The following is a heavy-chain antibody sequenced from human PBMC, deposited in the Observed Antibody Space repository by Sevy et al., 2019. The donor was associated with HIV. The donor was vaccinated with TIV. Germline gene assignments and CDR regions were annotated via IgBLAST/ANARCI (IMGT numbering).Heavy chain of an antibody. J-gene: IGHJ5*02. CDR1: GGTFSSYG. Sequence: ASVKVSCKASGGTFSSYGITWVRQAPGQGLEWMGEIIPIFGSANYGQTFQGRVTMTADQSTSTAYMELGSLRSDDTAVYYCGRGGGLSPHHWLDPWGQGTLVTVSS. CDR3: GRGGGLSPHHWLDP. CDR2: IIPIFGSA. V-gene: IGHV1-69*13. D-gene: IGHD3-16*01.